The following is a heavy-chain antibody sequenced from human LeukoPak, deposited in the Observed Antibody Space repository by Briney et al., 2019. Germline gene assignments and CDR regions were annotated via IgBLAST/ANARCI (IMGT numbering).Heavy chain of an antibody. V-gene: IGHV3-30*18. CDR3: AKAPFGDGDYGGSDY. D-gene: IGHD4-23*01. Sequence: GGSLRLPCAASGFSFSSYGMHWVRQAPGKGLEWVAVISYDGSNKYYSDSVKGRFTISRDNSKNTLYLQLNSLRVEDTAVYYCAKAPFGDGDYGGSDYWGQGTLVTVSS. J-gene: IGHJ4*02. CDR1: GFSFSSYG. CDR2: ISYDGSNK.